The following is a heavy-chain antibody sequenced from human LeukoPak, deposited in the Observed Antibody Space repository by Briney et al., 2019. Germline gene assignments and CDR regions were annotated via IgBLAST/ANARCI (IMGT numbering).Heavy chain of an antibody. J-gene: IGHJ6*02. D-gene: IGHD6-13*01. CDR2: ISAYNGNT. Sequence: GASVKVSCKASGYTFTSYGISWVRQAPGQGLEWMGWISAYNGNTNYAQKLQGRGTMTTDTSTSTAYMELRSLRSDDTAVYYCARVGSSSWPAYYYYYGMDVWGQGTTVTVSS. CDR1: GYTFTSYG. CDR3: ARVGSSSWPAYYYYYGMDV. V-gene: IGHV1-18*01.